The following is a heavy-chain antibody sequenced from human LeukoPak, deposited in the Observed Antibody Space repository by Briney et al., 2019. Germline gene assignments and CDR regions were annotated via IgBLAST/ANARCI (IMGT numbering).Heavy chain of an antibody. CDR3: ARDPYSGNYGAYYYYYMDV. D-gene: IGHD1-26*01. J-gene: IGHJ6*03. CDR1: RFTFSSYA. Sequence: GGSLRLSCAASRFTFSSYAMHWVRQAPGKGLEWVAVISSDGRNKYYADSVKGRFTISRDNAKSSLYLQMDSLRAEDTAVYYCARDPYSGNYGAYYYYYMDVWGKGTTVTISS. CDR2: ISSDGRNK. V-gene: IGHV3-30*03.